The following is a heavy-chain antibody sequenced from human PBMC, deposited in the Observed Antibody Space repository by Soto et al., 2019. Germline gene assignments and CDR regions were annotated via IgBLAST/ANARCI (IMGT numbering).Heavy chain of an antibody. J-gene: IGHJ3*02. D-gene: IGHD4-17*01. Sequence: QVQLVQSGAEVKKPGASVKVSCKASGYTFTSYGISWVRQAPGQGLEWMGWISADNGNTNYAQKLQGRVTMTTDTSTGTAYMELRRLRSDDTAVYYCATNYGDPHDAFDIWGQGTMVTVSS. CDR3: ATNYGDPHDAFDI. V-gene: IGHV1-18*01. CDR2: ISADNGNT. CDR1: GYTFTSYG.